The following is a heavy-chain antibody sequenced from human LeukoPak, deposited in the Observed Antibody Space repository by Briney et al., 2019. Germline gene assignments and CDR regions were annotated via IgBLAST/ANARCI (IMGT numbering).Heavy chain of an antibody. D-gene: IGHD2-2*01. CDR3: ARANFLYCSSTTCLFYY. V-gene: IGHV1-2*02. CDR1: GYTFTDYY. J-gene: IGHJ4*02. CDR2: INPNSGDT. Sequence: ASVKVSCKASGYTFTDYYLHWVRQAPGQGGEWMGWINPNSGDTNNAQKFQGRVTITRDTSISTAHMEMSRLRSDDTAVYYCARANFLYCSSTTCLFYYWGQGTLVTVSS.